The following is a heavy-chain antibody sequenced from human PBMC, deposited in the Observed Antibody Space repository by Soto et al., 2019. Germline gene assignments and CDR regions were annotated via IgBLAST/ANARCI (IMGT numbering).Heavy chain of an antibody. CDR2: IYYTGIA. Sequence: SETLSLTCSVSGDSFTTGDYYWSCSRQHPGKGMEWIGHIYYTGIAKYNHSLVTRVITTHDTSMNQFSLRLTAVATADSAVYLCAAFFLEVATIPSWGQGMLVTVSS. V-gene: IGHV4-61*08. D-gene: IGHD5-12*01. CDR1: GDSFTTGDYY. J-gene: IGHJ5*02. CDR3: AAFFLEVATIPS.